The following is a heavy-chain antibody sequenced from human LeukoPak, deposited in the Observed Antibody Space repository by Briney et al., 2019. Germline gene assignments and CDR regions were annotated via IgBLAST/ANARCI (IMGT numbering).Heavy chain of an antibody. CDR2: IYYSSST. J-gene: IGHJ4*02. Sequence: PSETLSLTCTVSGVSISSYYWSWIRQPPGKGLEWFGYIYYSSSTNYTPSLKSRVTISVDTSKNQFSLKLGSVSAADTGIYYCARVYCSSASCYSKGFDYWGQGTLVTVSS. CDR3: ARVYCSSASCYSKGFDY. CDR1: GVSISSYY. V-gene: IGHV4-59*01. D-gene: IGHD2-2*01.